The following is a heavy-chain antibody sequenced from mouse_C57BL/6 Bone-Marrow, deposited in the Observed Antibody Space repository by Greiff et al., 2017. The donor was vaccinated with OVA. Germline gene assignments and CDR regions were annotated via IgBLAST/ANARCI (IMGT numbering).Heavy chain of an antibody. V-gene: IGHV5-16*01. CDR2: INYDGSST. J-gene: IGHJ4*01. CDR1: GFTFSDYY. CDR3: ARDGGWLPYYAMDY. Sequence: EVKLVESEGGLVQPGSSMKLSCTASGFTFSDYYMAWVRQVPEKGLEWVANINYDGSSTYYLDSLKSRFIISRDNAKNILYLQMSSLKSEDTATYYCARDGGWLPYYAMDYWGQGTSVTVSS. D-gene: IGHD2-3*01.